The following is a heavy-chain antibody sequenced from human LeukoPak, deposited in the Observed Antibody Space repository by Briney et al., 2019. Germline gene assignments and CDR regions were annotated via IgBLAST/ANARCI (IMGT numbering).Heavy chain of an antibody. D-gene: IGHD5-18*01. V-gene: IGHV4-30-2*01. CDR1: GSSISSGGYS. CDR3: ARRSNGYSYEFDY. Sequence: SETLSLTCAVSGSSISSGGYSWSWIRQPPGKGLEWIGYIYHSGSTYYNPSLKSRVTISVDRSKNQFSLKLSSVTAADTAVYYCARRSNGYSYEFDYWGQGTLVTVSS. CDR2: IYHSGST. J-gene: IGHJ4*02.